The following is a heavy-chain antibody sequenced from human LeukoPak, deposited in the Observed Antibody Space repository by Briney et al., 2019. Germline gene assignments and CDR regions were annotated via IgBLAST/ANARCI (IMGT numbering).Heavy chain of an antibody. CDR1: GFTFKNCA. CDR3: ANGGVFGVVSPFDY. J-gene: IGHJ4*02. CDR2: ISSSSSYI. V-gene: IGHV3-21*01. Sequence: GGSLRLSCVVSGFTFKNCAMSWVRQAPGKGLEWVSSISSSSSYIYYADSVKGRFTISRDNAKNSLYLQMNSLRAEDTAVYYCANGGVFGVVSPFDYWGQGTLVTVSS. D-gene: IGHD3-3*01.